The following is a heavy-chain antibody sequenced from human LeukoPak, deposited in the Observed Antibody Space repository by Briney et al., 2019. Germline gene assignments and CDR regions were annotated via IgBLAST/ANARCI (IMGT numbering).Heavy chain of an antibody. Sequence: PGGSLRLSCAASGFTFSSYSMNWVRQAPGKGLEWVSSISSSSYIYYADSVKGRVTISRDNAKNSLYLQMNSLRAEDTAVYYCARVPRGVTAVSWGQGTLVTVSS. V-gene: IGHV3-21*01. D-gene: IGHD2-21*02. CDR2: ISSSSYI. CDR3: ARVPRGVTAVS. CDR1: GFTFSSYS. J-gene: IGHJ5*02.